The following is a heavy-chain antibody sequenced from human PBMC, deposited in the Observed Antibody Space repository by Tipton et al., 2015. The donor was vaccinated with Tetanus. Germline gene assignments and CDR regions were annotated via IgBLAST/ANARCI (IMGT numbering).Heavy chain of an antibody. Sequence: LRLSCTVSGGSISAYYWSWIRQPPGKGLEWIGYIYFDGSTKYNPSLKSRVSMSVDTSKNQFSLKLSSVTAADTAVYYCARMQRYGMDVWGQGTTVTVSS. CDR1: GGSISAYY. CDR2: IYFDGST. V-gene: IGHV4-59*12. J-gene: IGHJ6*02. D-gene: IGHD6-25*01. CDR3: ARMQRYGMDV.